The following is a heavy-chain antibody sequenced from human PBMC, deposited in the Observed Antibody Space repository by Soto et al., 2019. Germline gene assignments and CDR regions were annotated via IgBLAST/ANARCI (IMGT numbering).Heavy chain of an antibody. Sequence: SVKVSCKASGGTFSSYAISWVRQAPGQGLEWMGGIIPIFGTANYAQKFQGRVTITADESTSTAYMELSSLRSEDTAVYYCATDFWSGSGYNWFDPWGQGTLVTVSS. CDR3: ATDFWSGSGYNWFDP. D-gene: IGHD3-3*01. CDR2: IIPIFGTA. J-gene: IGHJ5*02. V-gene: IGHV1-69*13. CDR1: GGTFSSYA.